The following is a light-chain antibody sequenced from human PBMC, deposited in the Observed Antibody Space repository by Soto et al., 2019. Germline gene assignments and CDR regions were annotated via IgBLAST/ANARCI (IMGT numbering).Light chain of an antibody. CDR1: QSIVTY. Sequence: DIVMTQSPSSLSASVGDRVTITCRASQSIVTYLNWYLQKPGQAPKLLIYAASNMESGVPARFSGSGSGTDFTLTISSLQSDDLAVYYCQQCNSWPQTFGQGTKVDI. J-gene: IGKJ1*01. V-gene: IGKV1-39*01. CDR2: AAS. CDR3: QQCNSWPQT.